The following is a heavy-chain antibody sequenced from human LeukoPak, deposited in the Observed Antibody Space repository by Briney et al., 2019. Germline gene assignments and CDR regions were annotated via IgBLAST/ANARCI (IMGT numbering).Heavy chain of an antibody. V-gene: IGHV3-30*04. J-gene: IGHJ6*02. D-gene: IGHD3-10*01. Sequence: PGGSLRLSCAASGFTFSSSAMHWVRQAPGKGLEWVALISYDGRTKYYIDSVKGRFTISRDNSKNTLYLQMNSLRAEDTAVYYCARDIYQITMLRGADTYHYYVMDVWGQGTTVTVSS. CDR1: GFTFSSSA. CDR2: ISYDGRTK. CDR3: ARDIYQITMLRGADTYHYYVMDV.